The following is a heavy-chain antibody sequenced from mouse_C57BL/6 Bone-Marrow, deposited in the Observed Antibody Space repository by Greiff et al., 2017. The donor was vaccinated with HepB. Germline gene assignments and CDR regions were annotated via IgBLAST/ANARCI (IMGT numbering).Heavy chain of an antibody. J-gene: IGHJ4*01. D-gene: IGHD5-5*01. CDR2: ISSGSSTI. CDR1: GFTFSDYG. Sequence: EVMLVESGGGLVKPGGSLKLSCAASGFTFSDYGMHWVRQAPEKGLEWVAYISSGSSTIYYADTVKGRFTISRDNAKNTLFLQMTSLRSEDTAMYYCERRLPGYAMDYWGQGTSVTVSS. CDR3: ERRLPGYAMDY. V-gene: IGHV5-17*01.